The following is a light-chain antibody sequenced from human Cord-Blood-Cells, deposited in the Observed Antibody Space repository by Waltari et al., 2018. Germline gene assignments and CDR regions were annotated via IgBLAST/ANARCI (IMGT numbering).Light chain of an antibody. Sequence: DTVLPQSPATLSLSPGERATLSRRPSQSASSYLAWYHQKPGQAPRLLIYDASNRATGIPARFSGSGSGTDFTLTISSLEPEDFAVYYCQQRSNWPRLTFGGGTKVEIK. J-gene: IGKJ4*01. CDR3: QQRSNWPRLT. CDR1: QSASSY. V-gene: IGKV3-11*01. CDR2: DAS.